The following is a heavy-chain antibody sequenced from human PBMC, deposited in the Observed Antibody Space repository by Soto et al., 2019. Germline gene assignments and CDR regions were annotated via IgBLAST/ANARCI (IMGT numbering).Heavy chain of an antibody. CDR1: GDSVTSHY. CDR3: ATSYGNAWYTY. CDR2: MHYTGFS. V-gene: IGHV4-59*02. D-gene: IGHD6-13*01. J-gene: IGHJ4*02. Sequence: PSETLSLTCSFSGDSVTSHYLTWIRQSPEKGLEWIGYMHYTGFSHYNPSLKXXXTXSVXXSXNXXXXXXXXVTVEDXXXYYCATSYGNAWYTYWGQGTQVTVSS.